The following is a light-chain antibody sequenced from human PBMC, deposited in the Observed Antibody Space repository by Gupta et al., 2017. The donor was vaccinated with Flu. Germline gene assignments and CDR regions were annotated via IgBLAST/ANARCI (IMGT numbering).Light chain of an antibody. CDR3: QQRSSRPPLT. V-gene: IGKV3-11*01. Sequence: ATLSLSPGERATLSCRASHSIGSDLAWYQQKPGQAPRLLIYDASNRATGIPARFSGSGSGTDLTLTISSLEPEDCAVYYCQQRSSRPPLTFGGGTKVENK. CDR1: HSIGSD. CDR2: DAS. J-gene: IGKJ4*01.